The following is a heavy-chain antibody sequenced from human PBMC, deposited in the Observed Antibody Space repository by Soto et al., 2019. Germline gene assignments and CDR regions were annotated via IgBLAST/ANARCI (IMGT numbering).Heavy chain of an antibody. J-gene: IGHJ6*02. V-gene: IGHV1-69*02. D-gene: IGHD3-16*01. Sequence: QVQLVQSGAEVKKPGSSVKVSCKASGGTFSSYTISWVRQAPGQGLEWMGRIIPILGIANYAQKFQGRVTITADKSTSTADMELSSLRSEDTAVYYCARGGPGGSAGGMDVWGQGTTVTVSS. CDR1: GGTFSSYT. CDR2: IIPILGIA. CDR3: ARGGPGGSAGGMDV.